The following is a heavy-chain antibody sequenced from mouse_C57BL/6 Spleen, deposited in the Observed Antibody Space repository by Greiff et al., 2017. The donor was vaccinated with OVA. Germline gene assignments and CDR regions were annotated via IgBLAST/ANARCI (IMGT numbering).Heavy chain of an antibody. V-gene: IGHV1-82*01. Sequence: QVQLKQSGPELVKPGASVKISCKASGYAFSSSWMNWVKQRPGKGLEWIGRIYPGDGDTNYNGKFKGKATLTADKSSSTAYMQLSSLTSEDSAVYFCAEATTMSTAYYYAMDYWGQGTSVTVSS. CDR1: GYAFSSSW. CDR2: IYPGDGDT. D-gene: IGHD2-4*01. J-gene: IGHJ4*01. CDR3: AEATTMSTAYYYAMDY.